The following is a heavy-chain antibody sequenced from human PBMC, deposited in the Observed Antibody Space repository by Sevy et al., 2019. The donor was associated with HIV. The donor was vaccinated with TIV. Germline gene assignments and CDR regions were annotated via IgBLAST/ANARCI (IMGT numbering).Heavy chain of an antibody. CDR2: LGDSGAAT. Sequence: LSLTCAASGFIFSSYAMSWVRQAPGKGLQWVSALGDSGAATYYADSVKGRFTISRDNSKNTLFLQLNSLRAEDTAVYYCARVVGALPGYYYGMDVWGQGTTVTVSS. V-gene: IGHV3-23*01. J-gene: IGHJ6*02. CDR3: ARVVGALPGYYYGMDV. CDR1: GFIFSSYA. D-gene: IGHD1-26*01.